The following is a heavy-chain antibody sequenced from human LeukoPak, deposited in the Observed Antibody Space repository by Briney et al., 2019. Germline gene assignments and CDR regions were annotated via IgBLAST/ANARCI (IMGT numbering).Heavy chain of an antibody. J-gene: IGHJ4*02. D-gene: IGHD3-16*01. Sequence: GRSLRLSCAASGFTFSSYAMHWVRQAPGKGLEWVAVISYDGSNKYYADSVKGRFTISRDNSKNTLYLQMNSLRAEDTAVYYCARDGSVSMIPFGGVTLAYYFDYWGQGTLVTVSS. V-gene: IGHV3-30-3*01. CDR2: ISYDGSNK. CDR1: GFTFSSYA. CDR3: ARDGSVSMIPFGGVTLAYYFDY.